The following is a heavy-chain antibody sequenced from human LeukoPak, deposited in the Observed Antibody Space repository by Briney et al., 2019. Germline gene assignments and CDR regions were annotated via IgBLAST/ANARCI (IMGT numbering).Heavy chain of an antibody. CDR2: IYYSGST. CDR3: ARYYYDSGSSRYYFDY. D-gene: IGHD3-10*01. Sequence: PSETLSLTCTVSGGSISSSSYYWGWIRQPPGKGLEWIGSIYYSGSTYYNPSLKSRVTISVDTSKNQFSLKLSSVTAADTAVYYCARYYYDSGSSRYYFDYWGQGTLVTVSS. CDR1: GGSISSSSYY. J-gene: IGHJ4*02. V-gene: IGHV4-39*07.